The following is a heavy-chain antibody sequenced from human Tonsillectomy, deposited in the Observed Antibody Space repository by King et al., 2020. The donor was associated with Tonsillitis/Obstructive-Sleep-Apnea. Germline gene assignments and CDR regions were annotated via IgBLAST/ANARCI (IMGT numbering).Heavy chain of an antibody. V-gene: IGHV1-69*10. J-gene: IGHJ2*01. CDR1: GGTFSSYA. D-gene: IGHD4-11*01. CDR2: IIPILGIA. CDR3: ATPSVKNDYSDYGEGWYFDL. Sequence: VQLVESGAEVKKPGSSVKVSCKASGGTFSSYAISWVRQAPGQGLEWMGGIIPILGIANYAQKFQGRVTITADKSTSTAYMELSSLRSEDTAVYYCATPSVKNDYSDYGEGWYFDLWGRGTLVTVSS.